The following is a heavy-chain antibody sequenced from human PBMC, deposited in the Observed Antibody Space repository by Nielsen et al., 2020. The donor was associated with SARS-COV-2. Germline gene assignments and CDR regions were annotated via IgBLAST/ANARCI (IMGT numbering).Heavy chain of an antibody. J-gene: IGHJ4*02. V-gene: IGHV3-72*01. Sequence: GGSLRLSCAASGFTFSDHYMDWVRQAPGKGLEWVGRTRNKANSYTTEYAASVKGRFTISRDDSKNSLYLQMNSLKTEDTAVYYCARVSRRYYYDSSGYYDYWGQGTLVTVSS. CDR2: TRNKANSYTT. CDR3: ARVSRRYYYDSSGYYDY. D-gene: IGHD3-22*01. CDR1: GFTFSDHY.